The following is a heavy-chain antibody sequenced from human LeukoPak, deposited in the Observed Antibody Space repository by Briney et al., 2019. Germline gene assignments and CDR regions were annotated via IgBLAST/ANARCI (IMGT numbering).Heavy chain of an antibody. V-gene: IGHV4-31*03. CDR3: ARDIVHKWFDP. Sequence: SETLSLTCTVSGDSISSGGYYWSWIRQPPGKGLEWIGYIYYSGSTYYNPSLKSRVTISVDTSKNQFSLKLSSVTAADTAVYYCARDIVHKWFDPWGQGTLVTVSS. CDR2: IYYSGST. J-gene: IGHJ5*02. D-gene: IGHD2-8*01. CDR1: GDSISSGGYY.